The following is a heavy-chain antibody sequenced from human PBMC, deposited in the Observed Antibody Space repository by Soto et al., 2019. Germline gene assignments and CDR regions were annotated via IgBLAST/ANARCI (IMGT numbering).Heavy chain of an antibody. CDR1: GGTFSSYA. CDR3: ARDDSSGYTWFDP. Sequence: SVKVSCKASGGTFSSYAISWVRQAPGQGLEWMGGIIPIFGTANYAQKFQGRVTITADESTSTAYMELSSLRSEDTAVYYCARDDSSGYTWFDPWGQGTLVTVSS. J-gene: IGHJ5*02. V-gene: IGHV1-69*13. CDR2: IIPIFGTA. D-gene: IGHD3-22*01.